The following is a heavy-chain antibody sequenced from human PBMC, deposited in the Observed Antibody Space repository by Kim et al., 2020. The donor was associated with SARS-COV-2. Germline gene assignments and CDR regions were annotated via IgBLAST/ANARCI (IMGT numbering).Heavy chain of an antibody. CDR1: GGSFSGYY. J-gene: IGHJ4*02. CDR2: INHSGST. V-gene: IGHV4-34*01. CDR3: ARMRGYSGSPYFDY. Sequence: SETLSLTCAVYGGSFSGYYWSWIRQPPGKGLEWIGEINHSGSTNYNPSLKSRVTISVDTSKNQFSLKLSSVTAADTAVYYCARMRGYSGSPYFDYWGQGTLVTVSS. D-gene: IGHD1-26*01.